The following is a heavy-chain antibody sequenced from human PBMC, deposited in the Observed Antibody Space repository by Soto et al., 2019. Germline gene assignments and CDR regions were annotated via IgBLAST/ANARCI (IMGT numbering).Heavy chain of an antibody. V-gene: IGHV3-21*01. Sequence: EVQLVESGGGLVKPGGSLRLSCAASGFTLSRYTMNWVRQAPGKGLEWVSSISSRSSYIHYADSVKGRFTISRDNAKNSLYLQMNSLRAEDTAVYYCARERGIGASPDNYRAVWGKGTTVTVSS. D-gene: IGHD6-13*01. CDR3: ARERGIGASPDNYRAV. J-gene: IGHJ6*03. CDR1: GFTLSRYT. CDR2: ISSRSSYI.